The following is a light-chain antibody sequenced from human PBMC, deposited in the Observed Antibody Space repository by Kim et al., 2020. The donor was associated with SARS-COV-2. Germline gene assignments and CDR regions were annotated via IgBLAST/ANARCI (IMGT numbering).Light chain of an antibody. CDR3: AAWDDSLNGVV. J-gene: IGLJ2*01. V-gene: IGLV1-44*01. CDR1: RSSIGSKT. CDR2: SNN. Sequence: GQRVTISCSRRRSSIGSKTETGYRQLPGTAPKLHIYSNNQRPSGVPDRFSGSKSGTSASLAISGLQSEDEADYYCAAWDDSLNGVVFGGGTQLTVL.